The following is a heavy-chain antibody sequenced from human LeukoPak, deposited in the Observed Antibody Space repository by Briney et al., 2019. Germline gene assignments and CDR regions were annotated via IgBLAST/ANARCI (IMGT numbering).Heavy chain of an antibody. CDR1: GFTVSSNY. CDR3: VTHYKWDLLVHAFDF. D-gene: IGHD1-26*01. J-gene: IGHJ3*01. Sequence: GGSLRLSCAASGFTVSSNYMSWVRQAPGKGLEWVSVIYSGGSTYYADSVKGRFTISRDNSKNMLYLQMNSLRAEDTAEYYCVTHYKWDLLVHAFDFWGQGTRVTVSS. CDR2: IYSGGST. V-gene: IGHV3-66*04.